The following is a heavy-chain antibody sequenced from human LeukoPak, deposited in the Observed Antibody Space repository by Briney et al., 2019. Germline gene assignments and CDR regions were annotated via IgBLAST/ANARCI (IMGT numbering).Heavy chain of an antibody. J-gene: IGHJ3*02. V-gene: IGHV3-9*01. CDR2: ISWNSGSI. CDR1: GFTFDDYA. CDR3: AKDSSGYLGALDAFDT. Sequence: GGSLRLSCAASGFTFDDYAMHWVRQAPGKGLEWVSGISWNSGSIGYADSVKGRFTISRDNAKNSLYLQMNSLRAEDTALYYCAKDSSGYLGALDAFDTWGQGTMVTVSS. D-gene: IGHD3-22*01.